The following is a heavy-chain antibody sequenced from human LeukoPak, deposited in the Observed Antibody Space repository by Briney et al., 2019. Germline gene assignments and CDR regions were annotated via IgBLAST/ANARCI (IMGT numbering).Heavy chain of an antibody. Sequence: SETLSLTCTVSGGSISSSSYYWGWIRQPPGKGLEWIGSIYYSGSTYYNPSLKSRVTISVDTSKNQFSLKLSSVTAADTAIYYCARGAADRNNYYYYIDVWGKGTTVTVSS. J-gene: IGHJ6*03. CDR3: ARGAADRNNYYYYIDV. CDR1: GGSISSSSYY. D-gene: IGHD1-14*01. CDR2: IYYSGST. V-gene: IGHV4-39*07.